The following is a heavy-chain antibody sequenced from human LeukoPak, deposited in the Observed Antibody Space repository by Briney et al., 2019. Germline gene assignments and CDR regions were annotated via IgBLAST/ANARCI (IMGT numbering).Heavy chain of an antibody. CDR1: GGTFSSYA. D-gene: IGHD1-26*01. CDR2: IIPILGIA. CDR3: AGRSGSYLDVDY. Sequence: GASVKVSCKASGGTFSSYAISWVRQAPGQGLEWMGRIIPILGIANYARKFQGRVTITADKSTSTAYMELSSLRSEDTAVYYCAGRSGSYLDVDYWGQGTLVTVSS. V-gene: IGHV1-69*04. J-gene: IGHJ4*02.